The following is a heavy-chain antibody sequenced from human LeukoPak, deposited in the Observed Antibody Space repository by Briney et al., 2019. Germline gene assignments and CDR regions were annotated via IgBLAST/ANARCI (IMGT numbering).Heavy chain of an antibody. J-gene: IGHJ3*02. CDR2: ISSSSSYI. V-gene: IGHV3-21*01. D-gene: IGHD6-19*01. CDR3: AREGLSSGWFAFDI. Sequence: SGGSLRLSCAASGFTFSSYSMNWVRQAPGKGLEWVSSISSSSSYIYYADSVKGRFTISRDNAKNSLYLQMNSLRAEDTAVYYCAREGLSSGWFAFDIWGQGTMVTVSS. CDR1: GFTFSSYS.